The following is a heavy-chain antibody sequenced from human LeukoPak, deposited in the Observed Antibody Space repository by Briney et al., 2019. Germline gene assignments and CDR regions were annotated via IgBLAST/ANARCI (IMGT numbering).Heavy chain of an antibody. D-gene: IGHD3-10*01. CDR1: GFTFSSYG. J-gene: IGHJ4*02. CDR3: ARERGMVRGVTARIPFDY. CDR2: IWYDGSNK. Sequence: GGSLRLSCAASGFTFSSYGMHWVRQAPGKGLEWVAVIWYDGSNKYYADSVKGRFTISRDNSKNTLYLRMNGLRAEDTAVYYCARERGMVRGVTARIPFDYWGQGTLVTVSS. V-gene: IGHV3-33*01.